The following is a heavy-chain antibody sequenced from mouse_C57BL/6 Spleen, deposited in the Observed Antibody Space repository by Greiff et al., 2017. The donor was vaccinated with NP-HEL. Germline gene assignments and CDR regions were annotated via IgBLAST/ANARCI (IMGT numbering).Heavy chain of an antibody. CDR2: IDPENGDT. CDR1: GFNIKDDY. D-gene: IGHD2-2*01. J-gene: IGHJ4*01. V-gene: IGHV14-4*01. CDR3: TGLRQGDYYAMDY. Sequence: VQLQQSGAELVRPGASVKLSCTASGFNIKDDYMHWVKQRPEQGLEWIGWIDPENGDTEYASKFQGKATITADTSSNTAYLQLSSLTSEDTAVYYCTGLRQGDYYAMDYWGQGTSVTVSS.